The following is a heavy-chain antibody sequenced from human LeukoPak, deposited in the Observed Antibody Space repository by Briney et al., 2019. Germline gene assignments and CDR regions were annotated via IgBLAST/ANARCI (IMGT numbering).Heavy chain of an antibody. D-gene: IGHD3-16*01. V-gene: IGHV4-30-2*03. CDR1: GGSISSGGYY. Sequence: SQTLSLTCTVSGGSISSGGYYWSWIRQPPGKGLEWIGNIFYSGSTYYNPSLKSRVSISVDTSNNQFSLKLSSVTAADTAVYYCARAVLRGQSNCDSVYGFDPWGQRTLVTFAS. J-gene: IGHJ5*02. CDR3: ARAVLRGQSNCDSVYGFDP. CDR2: IFYSGST.